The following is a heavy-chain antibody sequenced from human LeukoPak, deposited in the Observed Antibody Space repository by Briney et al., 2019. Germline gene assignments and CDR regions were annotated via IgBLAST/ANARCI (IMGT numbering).Heavy chain of an antibody. V-gene: IGHV4-4*07. CDR1: GGSISSYY. J-gene: IGHJ5*02. CDR3: ARDLGSDYYGSGSYYKGINWFDP. CDR2: IYTSGST. D-gene: IGHD3-10*01. Sequence: ASETLSLTCTVSGGSISSYYWSWIRQPAGKGLEWTGRIYTSGSTNYNPSLKSRVTMSVDTSKNQFSLKLSSVTAADTAVYYCARDLGSDYYGSGSYYKGINWFDPWGQGTLVTVSS.